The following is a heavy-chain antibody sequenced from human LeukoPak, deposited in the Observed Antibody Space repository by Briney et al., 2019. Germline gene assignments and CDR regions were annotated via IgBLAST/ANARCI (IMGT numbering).Heavy chain of an antibody. CDR2: ISGNGGST. J-gene: IGHJ4*02. CDR3: ARGGQWPVFD. D-gene: IGHD6-19*01. V-gene: IGHV3-43*02. CDR1: GFTFDDYA. Sequence: PGGSLRLSCAASGFTFDDYAMHWVRQAPGKGLEWVSLISGNGGSTYYADSVKGRFTISRDNSKNSLYLQMSSLRIEDTALYYCARGGQWPVFDWGQGTLVTVSS.